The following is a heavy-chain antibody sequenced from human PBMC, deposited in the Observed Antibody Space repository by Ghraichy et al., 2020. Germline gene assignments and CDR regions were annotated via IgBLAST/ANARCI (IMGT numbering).Heavy chain of an antibody. D-gene: IGHD6-13*01. Sequence: GGSLRLSCAASGFTLSSYSMNWVRQAPGKGLEWVSSISSSSSYIYYADSVKGRFTISRDNAKNSLYLQMNSLRAEDTAVYYCARDFLIAAAGYGMDVWGQGTTVTVSS. CDR1: GFTLSSYS. CDR3: ARDFLIAAAGYGMDV. V-gene: IGHV3-21*01. CDR2: ISSSSSYI. J-gene: IGHJ6*02.